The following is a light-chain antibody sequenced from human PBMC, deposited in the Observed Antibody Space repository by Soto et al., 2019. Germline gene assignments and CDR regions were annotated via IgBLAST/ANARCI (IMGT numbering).Light chain of an antibody. J-gene: IGKJ3*01. CDR3: QQYGSSPPVT. CDR2: GAS. Sequence: IVLTQSPGTLSLSPGERVTLSCRASQSVTGSYLAWYQQKPGQAPRLLIYGASSRASGIPDRFSGSGSGTDFTLTISRLEPEDFAVYYCQQYGSSPPVTFGPGTKVDIK. V-gene: IGKV3-20*01. CDR1: QSVTGSY.